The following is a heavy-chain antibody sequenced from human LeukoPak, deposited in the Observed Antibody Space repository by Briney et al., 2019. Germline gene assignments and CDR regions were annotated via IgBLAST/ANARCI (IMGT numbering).Heavy chain of an antibody. J-gene: IGHJ4*02. CDR3: ARTHYNSRNFDY. D-gene: IGHD1-14*01. V-gene: IGHV2-70*11. Sequence: ESGPALVKPTQTLTLTCTFSGFPLSTSGVCVSWIRQPPGKALEWLARIDWDDDKYYSTSLRTRLTISKDTSKNQVVLTMTNMDPVDTATYYCARTHYNSRNFDYWGQGTLVTVSS. CDR2: IDWDDDK. CDR1: GFPLSTSGVC.